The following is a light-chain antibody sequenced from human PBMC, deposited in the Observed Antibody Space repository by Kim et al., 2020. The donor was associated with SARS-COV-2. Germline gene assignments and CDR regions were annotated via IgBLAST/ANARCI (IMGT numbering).Light chain of an antibody. CDR1: SGDVGSYNL. J-gene: IGLJ1*01. Sequence: QSITISCTGTSGDVGSYNLVSWYQQHPGKAPKLMIYEGSKRPSGVSNRFSGSKSGNTASLTISGLQAEDEADYYCCSYAGSSTYYVFGTGTKVTVL. CDR3: CSYAGSSTYYV. CDR2: EGS. V-gene: IGLV2-23*01.